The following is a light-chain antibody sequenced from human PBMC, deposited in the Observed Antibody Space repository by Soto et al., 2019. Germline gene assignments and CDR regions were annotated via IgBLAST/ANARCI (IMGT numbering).Light chain of an antibody. CDR2: DAS. J-gene: IGKJ1*01. V-gene: IGKV3-11*01. Sequence: EIVLTQSPATLSLSPGERATLSCRASQSVSSYLAWYQQKPGQAPRLLIYDASNRATGIPARFSGSGSGTDFTLTISSLEPEDFAVYYCQQRSNSPPWITFGQGTKV. CDR1: QSVSSY. CDR3: QQRSNSPPWIT.